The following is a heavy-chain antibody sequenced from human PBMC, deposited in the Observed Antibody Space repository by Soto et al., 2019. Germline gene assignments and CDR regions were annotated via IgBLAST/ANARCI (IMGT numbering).Heavy chain of an antibody. Sequence: ASVKVSCKASGYTFTSCYMHWVRQAPGQGLEWMGIINPSGGSTSYAQKFQGRVTMTRDTSTSTVYMELSSLRSEDTAVYYCARSWGDYYDSSRYYYGMDVWGQGTTVTVSS. CDR3: ARSWGDYYDSSRYYYGMDV. D-gene: IGHD3-22*01. V-gene: IGHV1-46*01. J-gene: IGHJ6*02. CDR2: INPSGGST. CDR1: GYTFTSCY.